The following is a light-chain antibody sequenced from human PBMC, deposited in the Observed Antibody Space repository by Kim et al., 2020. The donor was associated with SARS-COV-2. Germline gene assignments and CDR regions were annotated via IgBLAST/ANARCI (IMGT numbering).Light chain of an antibody. CDR3: QQYGSSPRT. J-gene: IGKJ1*01. CDR2: GAS. CDR1: QSVSSSF. V-gene: IGKV3-20*01. Sequence: PGESATPSCRASQSVSSSFFAWYQQKPGQAPRLLIYGASSSATGIPDWFSGSGSGTDFTLTISRLAPEVFAVYYCQQYGSSPRTFGQGTKVDIK.